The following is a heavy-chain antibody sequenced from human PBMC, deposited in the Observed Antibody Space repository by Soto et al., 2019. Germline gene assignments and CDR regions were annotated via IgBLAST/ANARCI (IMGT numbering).Heavy chain of an antibody. J-gene: IGHJ3*02. CDR1: GFPLSSHA. Sequence: PGGSLRLPCSASGFPLSSHALSWVRQAPGKGLEWVSVISGSGGRTYYADSVKGRFTISRDNSKNTLYLQMNSLRAEDTAVYYCARQADDAFDIWGQGTMVTVSS. CDR2: ISGSGGRT. CDR3: ARQADDAFDI. V-gene: IGHV3-23*01.